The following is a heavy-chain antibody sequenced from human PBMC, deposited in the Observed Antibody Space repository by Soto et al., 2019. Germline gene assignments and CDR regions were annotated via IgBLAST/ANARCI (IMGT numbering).Heavy chain of an antibody. CDR2: INGDGSST. J-gene: IGHJ4*02. Sequence: GGSLRLSCAASGFTFSMYWMHWVRQVPGKGLVWVSRINGDGSSTNYADSVKGRFTISRDNAKNTLYLQMNSLRAEDTAVYYCARDRYDSSGYEAPFDYWGQGTLVTVSS. D-gene: IGHD3-22*01. CDR3: ARDRYDSSGYEAPFDY. V-gene: IGHV3-74*01. CDR1: GFTFSMYW.